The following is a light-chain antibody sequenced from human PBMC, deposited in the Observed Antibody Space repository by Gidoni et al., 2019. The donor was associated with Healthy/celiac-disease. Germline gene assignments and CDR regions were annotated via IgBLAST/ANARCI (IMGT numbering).Light chain of an antibody. V-gene: IGKV1-39*01. J-gene: IGKJ1*01. CDR3: QQSYSTLPTWT. CDR1: QSISSY. Sequence: DIQMTQSPSSLSASVGDRVTITCRASQSISSYLNWYQQKPGKDPKLLIYAASSLQSGVPSRFSGSGSGTDFTLTISSLQPEDFTTYYCQQSYSTLPTWTFXXXTKVEIK. CDR2: AAS.